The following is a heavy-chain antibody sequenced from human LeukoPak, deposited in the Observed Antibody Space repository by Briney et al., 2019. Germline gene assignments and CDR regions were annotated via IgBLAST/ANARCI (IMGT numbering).Heavy chain of an antibody. CDR3: ARRYGDYVGSFEY. J-gene: IGHJ4*02. Sequence: GGSLRLSCAASGITLSSYSMNWVRQAPGKGLEWVSSISTSSSYIYYADLVKGRFTISRDNAKNSLFLQMNSLRAEDTAVYYCARRYGDYVGSFEYWGQGTQVTVSS. D-gene: IGHD4-17*01. CDR1: GITLSSYS. V-gene: IGHV3-21*01. CDR2: ISTSSSYI.